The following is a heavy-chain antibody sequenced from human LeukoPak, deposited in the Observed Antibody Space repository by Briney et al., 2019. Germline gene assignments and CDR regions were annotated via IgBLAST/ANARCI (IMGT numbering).Heavy chain of an antibody. J-gene: IGHJ5*02. CDR1: GGSISSYY. CDR3: ARDLRWYSSSWYDKKNWFDP. D-gene: IGHD6-13*01. CDR2: IYTSGST. Sequence: NSSETLSLTCTVSGGSISSYYWSWIRKPARKGLEWIGRIYTSGSTNYNPSLKSRVTMSVDTSKNQFSLKLSSVTAADTAVYYCARDLRWYSSSWYDKKNWFDPWGQGTLVTVSS. V-gene: IGHV4-4*07.